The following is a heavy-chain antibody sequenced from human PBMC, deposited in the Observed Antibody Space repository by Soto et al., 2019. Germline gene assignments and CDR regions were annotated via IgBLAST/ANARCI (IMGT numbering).Heavy chain of an antibody. J-gene: IGHJ4*02. CDR1: GGSFSGYY. CDR2: INHSGST. CDR3: ARGHGYSSSTRSIDY. D-gene: IGHD6-6*01. Sequence: SETLSLTCAVYGGSFSGYYWSWIRQPPGKGLEWIGEINHSGSTNYNPSLKSRVTISVDTSKNQFSLKLSSVTAADTAVYYCARGHGYSSSTRSIDYWGLGTLVTVSS. V-gene: IGHV4-34*01.